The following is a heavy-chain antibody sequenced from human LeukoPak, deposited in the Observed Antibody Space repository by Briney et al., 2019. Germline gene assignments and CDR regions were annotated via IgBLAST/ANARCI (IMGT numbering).Heavy chain of an antibody. V-gene: IGHV1-8*01. CDR3: AREGRNSGWYYFDY. J-gene: IGHJ4*02. CDR2: MNPNNGNT. CDR1: GYTFTSYD. D-gene: IGHD6-19*01. Sequence: ASVKVSCKASGYTFTSYDIHWVRQAPGQGLEWMGWMNPNNGNTGYAQKFQGRVTMTRNTSISTAYMELSSLRSEDTAVYYCAREGRNSGWYYFDYWGQGTLVPVSS.